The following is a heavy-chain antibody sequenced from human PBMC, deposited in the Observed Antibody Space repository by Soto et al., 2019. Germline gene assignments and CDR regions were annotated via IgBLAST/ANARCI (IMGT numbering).Heavy chain of an antibody. CDR2: MNPNGGNT. D-gene: IGHD6-19*01. J-gene: IGHJ4*02. V-gene: IGHV1-8*02. CDR3: ARDQAPYSNGWYY. CDR1: GYTFTSYY. Sequence: ASVKVSCKASGYTFTSYYMHWVRQAPGQGLEWMGRMNPNGGNTGYAQKFQGRVTMTRNTSTTTAYMELRSLRTDDTAVYFCARDQAPYSNGWYYWGQGTLVTVSS.